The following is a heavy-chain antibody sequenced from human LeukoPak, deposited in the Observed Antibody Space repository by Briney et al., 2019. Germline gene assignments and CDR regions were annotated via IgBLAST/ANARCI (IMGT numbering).Heavy chain of an antibody. CDR2: IIPIFGTA. V-gene: IGHV1-69*05. D-gene: IGHD3-22*01. Sequence: GASVKVSCKASGYTFTSYGISWVRQAPGQGLEWMGRIIPIFGTANYAQKFQGRVTITTDESTSTAYMELSSLRSEDTAVYYCAREGYYDSSGYYGAEYFQHWGQGTLVTVSS. CDR3: AREGYYDSSGYYGAEYFQH. CDR1: GYTFTSYG. J-gene: IGHJ1*01.